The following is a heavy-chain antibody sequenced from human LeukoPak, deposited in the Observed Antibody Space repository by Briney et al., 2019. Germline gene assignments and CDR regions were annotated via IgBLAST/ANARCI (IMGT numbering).Heavy chain of an antibody. V-gene: IGHV1-8*01. Sequence: ASVKVSCKASGYTFTSYDINWVRQATGQGLEWMGLINPTGGSTGYAQKFQGRVTMTRDMSTSTAYMELSSLRSEDTAVYYCACYYDSSGTPTPNYYYYMDVWGKGTTVTVSS. J-gene: IGHJ6*03. CDR3: ACYYDSSGTPTPNYYYYMDV. D-gene: IGHD3-22*01. CDR2: INPTGGST. CDR1: GYTFTSYD.